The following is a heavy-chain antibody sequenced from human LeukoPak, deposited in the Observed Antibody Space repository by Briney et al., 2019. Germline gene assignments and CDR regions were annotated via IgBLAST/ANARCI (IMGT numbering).Heavy chain of an antibody. V-gene: IGHV1-18*01. CDR2: ISAYNGNT. Sequence: ASVKVSCKASGYTFTSYGISWVRQAPGQRLEWMGWISAYNGNTNYAQKLQGRVTMTTDTSTSTAYMELRSLRSDDTAVYYCARASYYDYVWGSYRYRHWGQGTLVTVSS. CDR1: GYTFTSYG. J-gene: IGHJ4*02. CDR3: ARASYYDYVWGSYRYRH. D-gene: IGHD3-16*02.